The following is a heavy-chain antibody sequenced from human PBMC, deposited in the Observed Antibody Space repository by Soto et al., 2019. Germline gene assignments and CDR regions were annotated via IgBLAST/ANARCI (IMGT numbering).Heavy chain of an antibody. CDR1: GYTFTSYG. CDR2: ISAHNGNT. Sequence: QVHLVQSGAEVKKPGASVKVSCKASGYTFTSYGITWVRQAPGPGLEWMGWISAHNGNTDYAQKLQGRVIVTRDTSTRTAYMELRSLISADTAVYYCARGRYGDYWGQGALVTVSS. CDR3: ARGRYGDY. J-gene: IGHJ4*02. V-gene: IGHV1-18*01. D-gene: IGHD1-1*01.